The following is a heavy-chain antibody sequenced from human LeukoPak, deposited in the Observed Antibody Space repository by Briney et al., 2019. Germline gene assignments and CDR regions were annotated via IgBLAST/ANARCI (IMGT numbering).Heavy chain of an antibody. Sequence: SETLSLTCAVYGGSLSNYYWSWIRQPPGKGLEWIGEINDSGRTNYNPSLMSRVTVSVDTSKNQFSLRLTSVTATDTAVYYCARRWNYGRNYYIDVWGNGATVSVSS. V-gene: IGHV4-34*01. CDR3: ARRWNYGRNYYIDV. J-gene: IGHJ6*03. CDR2: INDSGRT. CDR1: GGSLSNYY. D-gene: IGHD1-7*01.